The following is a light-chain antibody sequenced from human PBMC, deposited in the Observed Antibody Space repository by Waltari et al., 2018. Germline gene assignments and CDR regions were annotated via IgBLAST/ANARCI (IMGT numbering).Light chain of an antibody. CDR3: AAWDDSLNGWV. J-gene: IGLJ3*02. Sequence: QSVLTQPPSASGTPGQRVTISCSGSSSNIGSNTVKWYQQLPGTAPKLLIYSNNQRPSGVPDRFSGSKSGTSASLAISGLQSEDEADYCCAAWDDSLNGWVFGGGTKLTVL. V-gene: IGLV1-44*01. CDR2: SNN. CDR1: SSNIGSNT.